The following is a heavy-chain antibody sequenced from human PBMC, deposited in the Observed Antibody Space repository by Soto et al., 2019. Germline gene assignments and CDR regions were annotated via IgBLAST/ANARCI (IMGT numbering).Heavy chain of an antibody. CDR1: GGTFSSYA. J-gene: IGHJ4*02. CDR3: ASEYCSGGSCNYFDY. D-gene: IGHD2-15*01. V-gene: IGHV1-69*13. CDR2: IIPIFGTA. Sequence: PSVKVSCKASGGTFSSYATSWVRQAPGQGLEWMGGIIPIFGTANYAQKFQGRVTITADESTSTAYMELSSLRSEDTAVYYCASEYCSGGSCNYFDYWGQGTLVTVSS.